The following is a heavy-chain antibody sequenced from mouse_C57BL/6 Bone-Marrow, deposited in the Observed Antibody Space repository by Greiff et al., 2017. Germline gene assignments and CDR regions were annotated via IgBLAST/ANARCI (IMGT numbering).Heavy chain of an antibody. D-gene: IGHD2-5*01. CDR1: GYAFSSSW. CDR2: IYPGDGDT. CDR3: ARRGRYSKGFAY. V-gene: IGHV1-82*01. Sequence: QVQLQQSGPELVKPGASVKISCKASGYAFSSSWMNWVKQRPGKGLEWIGRIYPGDGDTNYNGKFKGKATLTADKSSSTAYMQLSSLTSEDSAVYFCARRGRYSKGFAYWGQGTLVTVSA. J-gene: IGHJ3*01.